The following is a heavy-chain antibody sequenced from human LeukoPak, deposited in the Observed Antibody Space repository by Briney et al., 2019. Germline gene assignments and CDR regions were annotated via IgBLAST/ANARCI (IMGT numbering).Heavy chain of an antibody. J-gene: IGHJ4*02. CDR3: ARDSCTNGVCFLGDY. CDR1: GYTFIIYG. V-gene: IGHV1-18*01. D-gene: IGHD2-8*01. CDR2: ISAYNGNT. Sequence: GASVTVSCTASGYTFIIYGISWVRQAPGQGLEWMGWISAYNGNTKYAEKFQGRVTLTTDTSTSTANMELRSLRSDDTAVYYCARDSCTNGVCFLGDYWGQGTLVTVSS.